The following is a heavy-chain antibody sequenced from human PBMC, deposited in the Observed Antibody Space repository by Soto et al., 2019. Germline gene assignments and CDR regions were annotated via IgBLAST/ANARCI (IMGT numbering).Heavy chain of an antibody. D-gene: IGHD3-10*01. CDR3: AGYRNGSEFDY. CDR2: ISRSGTTI. Sequence: GGTLRLSCTASGFSFSTYSMIWVRQAPGKGLEWISYISRSGTTIYNADSVEGQFTISIDQAMNSLHQQVNGLSAGDTAVYDGAGYRNGSEFDYWGQGTLVTVSS. V-gene: IGHV3-48*01. J-gene: IGHJ4*02. CDR1: GFSFSTYS.